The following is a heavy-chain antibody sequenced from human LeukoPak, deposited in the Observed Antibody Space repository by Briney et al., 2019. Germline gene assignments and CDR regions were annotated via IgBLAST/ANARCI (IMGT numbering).Heavy chain of an antibody. Sequence: ASVKVSCKVSGYTLTELSMHWVRQAPGKGLEWMGGFDPEDGETIYAQKFQGRVTMTEDTSTDTAHMELSSLRSEDTAVYCCATTYYGDYGMDVWGKGTTVTVSS. J-gene: IGHJ6*04. CDR1: GYTLTELS. CDR3: ATTYYGDYGMDV. D-gene: IGHD4-17*01. CDR2: FDPEDGET. V-gene: IGHV1-24*01.